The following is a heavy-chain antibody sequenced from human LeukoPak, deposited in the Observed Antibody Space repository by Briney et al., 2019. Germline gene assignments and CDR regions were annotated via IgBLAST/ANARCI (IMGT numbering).Heavy chain of an antibody. V-gene: IGHV6-1*01. Sequence: HSQTLSLTCAISGDSVSSNSAAWNWIRQSPSRGLEWLGRTYYRSKWYNDYAVSVKSRITINPDTSKNQFSLQLNSVTPEDTAVYYCAREAMVRGVMSESFDYWGQGTLVTVSS. D-gene: IGHD3-10*01. CDR2: TYYRSKWYN. J-gene: IGHJ4*02. CDR3: AREAMVRGVMSESFDY. CDR1: GDSVSSNSAA.